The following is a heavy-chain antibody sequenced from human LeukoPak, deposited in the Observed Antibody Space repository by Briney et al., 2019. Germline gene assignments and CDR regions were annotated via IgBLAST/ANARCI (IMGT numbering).Heavy chain of an antibody. V-gene: IGHV1-2*02. CDR2: INPNSGGT. Sequence: ASVKVSCKASGYTFTTYGISWVRQAPGQGLEWMGWINPNSGGTNYAQKFQGRVTMTRDTSISTAYMELSRLRSDDTAVYYCARGLAAADNWFDPWGQGTLVTVSS. J-gene: IGHJ5*02. CDR3: ARGLAAADNWFDP. D-gene: IGHD6-13*01. CDR1: GYTFTTYG.